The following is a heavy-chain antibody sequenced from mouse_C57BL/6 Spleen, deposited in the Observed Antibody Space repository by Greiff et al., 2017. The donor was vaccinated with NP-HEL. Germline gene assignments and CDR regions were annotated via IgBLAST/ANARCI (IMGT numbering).Heavy chain of an antibody. CDR1: GYSITSGYY. V-gene: IGHV3-6*01. CDR2: ISYDGSN. Sequence: ESGPGLVKPSQSLSLTCSVTGYSITSGYYWNWIRQFPGNKLEWMGYISYDGSNNYNPSLKNRISITRDTSKNQFFLKLNSVTTEDTATYYCARSNYFDVWGTGTTVTVSS. CDR3: ARSNYFDV. J-gene: IGHJ1*03. D-gene: IGHD2-5*01.